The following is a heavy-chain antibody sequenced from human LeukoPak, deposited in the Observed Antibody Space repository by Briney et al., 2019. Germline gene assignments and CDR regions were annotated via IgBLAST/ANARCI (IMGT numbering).Heavy chain of an antibody. CDR1: GGSFSGYY. CDR2: INHSGST. CDR3: ARDTELNLPDY. D-gene: IGHD1-26*01. J-gene: IGHJ4*02. V-gene: IGHV4-34*01. Sequence: SETLSLTCAVYGGSFSGYYWSWIRQPPGKGLEWIGEINHSGSTNYNPSLKSRVTISVDTSKNQFSLKLSSVTAEDTAVYYCARDTELNLPDYWGQGTLVTVSS.